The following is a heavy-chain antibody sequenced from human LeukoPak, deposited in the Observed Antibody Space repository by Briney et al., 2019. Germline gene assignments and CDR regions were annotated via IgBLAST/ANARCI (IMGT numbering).Heavy chain of an antibody. CDR3: ARTYCIGSSCPGVFEY. V-gene: IGHV3-23*01. CDR2: ISDSGGRT. D-gene: IGHD2-15*01. CDR1: GFTFSSYA. Sequence: GGSLRLSCAASGFTFSSYAMSWVRQAPGKGLEWVSVISDSGGRTYSAASVKGRFTISRDNSKDTLYLQMNSLRAEDTAVYYCARTYCIGSSCPGVFEYWGQGTLVTVSS. J-gene: IGHJ4*02.